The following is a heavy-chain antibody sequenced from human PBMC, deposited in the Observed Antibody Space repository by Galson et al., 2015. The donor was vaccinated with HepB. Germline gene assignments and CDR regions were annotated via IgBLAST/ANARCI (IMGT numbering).Heavy chain of an antibody. CDR2: ISWNSGSI. Sequence: SLRLSCAASEFTFDDYAMHWVRQAPGKGLEWVSGISWNSGSIGYADSVKGRFTISRDNAKNSLYLQMNSLRAGDTALYYCAKDIGVGPGQGRDWMGAFDIWGQGTMVTVSS. J-gene: IGHJ3*02. V-gene: IGHV3-9*01. CDR1: EFTFDDYA. D-gene: IGHD1-26*01. CDR3: AKDIGVGPGQGRDWMGAFDI.